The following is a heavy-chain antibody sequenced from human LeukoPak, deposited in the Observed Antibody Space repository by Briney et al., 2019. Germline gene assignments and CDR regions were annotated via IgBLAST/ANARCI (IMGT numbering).Heavy chain of an antibody. V-gene: IGHV1-18*01. Sequence: GASVKVSCKASGYTLTSYGISWVRQAPGQGLEWMGWISAYNGNTNYAQKLQGRVTMTTDTSTSTAYMELRSLRSDDTAVYYCARDSGSPYYYYYYGMDVWGQGTTVTVSS. D-gene: IGHD3-10*01. CDR2: ISAYNGNT. CDR3: ARDSGSPYYYYYYGMDV. J-gene: IGHJ6*02. CDR1: GYTLTSYG.